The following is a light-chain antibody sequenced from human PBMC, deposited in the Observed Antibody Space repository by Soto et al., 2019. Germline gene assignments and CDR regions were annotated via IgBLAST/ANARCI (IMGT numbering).Light chain of an antibody. CDR2: GAS. CDR3: QQYGNSPQT. V-gene: IGKV3-20*01. CDR1: QSLSNNIY. J-gene: IGKJ1*01. Sequence: EIGLTHSPGTQSLSPGERATLSCRASQSLSNNIYLAWYQQKPGQAPRLLIYGASSRATGIPNTFCGRGPGTDFTLTISRLEPEDVGVYYCQQYGNSPQTFGQGSKGDIK.